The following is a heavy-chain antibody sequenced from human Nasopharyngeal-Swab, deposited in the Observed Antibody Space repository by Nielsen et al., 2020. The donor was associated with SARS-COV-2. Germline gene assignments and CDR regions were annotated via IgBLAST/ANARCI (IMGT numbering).Heavy chain of an antibody. V-gene: IGHV4-39*01. Sequence: SETLSLTCTVSGGSISSYYWGWIRQPPGKGLEWIGSIYYSGSTYYNPSLKSRVTISVDTSKNQFSLKLSSVTAADTAVYYCARHYSWFMNYYYGMDVWGQGTTVTVSS. CDR2: IYYSGST. CDR1: GGSISSYY. CDR3: ARHYSWFMNYYYGMDV. J-gene: IGHJ6*02. D-gene: IGHD2-8*02.